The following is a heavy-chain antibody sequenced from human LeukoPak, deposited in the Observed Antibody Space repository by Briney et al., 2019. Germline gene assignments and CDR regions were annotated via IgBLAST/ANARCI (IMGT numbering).Heavy chain of an antibody. D-gene: IGHD6-19*01. V-gene: IGHV3-48*03. CDR3: ARDGSFTSGSYFDS. J-gene: IGHJ4*02. Sequence: GGSLRLSCAASGLPFSSYEMNWVRQGPGKGPEWVAYISGDGHTVFYGYSLKGRFTISRDNAKNSLYLQINKLRAEDTAIYYCARDGSFTSGSYFDSWGQGTLVTVSS. CDR1: GLPFSSYE. CDR2: ISGDGHTV.